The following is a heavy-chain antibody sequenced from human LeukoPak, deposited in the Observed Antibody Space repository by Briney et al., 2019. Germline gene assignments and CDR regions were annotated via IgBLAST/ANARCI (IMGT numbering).Heavy chain of an antibody. CDR2: INHSGTT. J-gene: IGHJ4*02. CDR1: GGSFSGYN. D-gene: IGHD7-27*01. Sequence: SETLSLTCAVYGGSFSGYNWSWLRQPSGKGLEWIGEINHSGTTKYNPSLKSRVTISVDMSKIQFSLKLSSVAAADTAVYYCARLPQLTADAGVDYWGQGTLVTVSS. CDR3: ARLPQLTADAGVDY. V-gene: IGHV4-34*01.